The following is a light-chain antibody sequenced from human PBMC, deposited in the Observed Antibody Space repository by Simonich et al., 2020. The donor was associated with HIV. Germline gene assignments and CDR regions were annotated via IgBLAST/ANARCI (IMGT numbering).Light chain of an antibody. CDR1: QSVLYSTNNKNY. V-gene: IGKV4-1*01. CDR3: QQYYGTPLT. J-gene: IGKJ4*01. Sequence: DIVMTQSPDSLAVSLCERATINCKSRQSVLYSTNNKNYLAWYQQKPGQPPKLLIYCASTRESGVPDRFSGGGSGTDFTLTISSLQTEDVAVYYCQQYYGTPLTFGGGTRVEIK. CDR2: CAS.